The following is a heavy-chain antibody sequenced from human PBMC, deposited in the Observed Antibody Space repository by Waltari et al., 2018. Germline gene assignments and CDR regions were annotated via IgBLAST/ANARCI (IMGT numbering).Heavy chain of an antibody. CDR3: AREGGSGPHRGGYFDL. V-gene: IGHV1-69*14. D-gene: IGHD3-10*01. CDR1: GGTFSSYA. J-gene: IGHJ2*01. Sequence: QVQLVQSGAEVKKPGSSVKVSCKASGGTFSSYAISWVRPPPGQGLEWMGGISPIFGTANYAQKFQGRVTITADKSTSTAYMELSSLRSEDTAVYYCAREGGSGPHRGGYFDLWGRGTLVTVSS. CDR2: ISPIFGTA.